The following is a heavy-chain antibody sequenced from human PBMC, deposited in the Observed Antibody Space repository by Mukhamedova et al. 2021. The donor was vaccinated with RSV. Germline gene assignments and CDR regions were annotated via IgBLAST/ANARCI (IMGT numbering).Heavy chain of an antibody. Sequence: FWMDWVRQAPGKGLEWVANINQDGSQTYYVDSVKGRFTISRDNAKNSLYLQMNSLRAEDTAFYYCSRSLEYWGQGTLVTVSS. CDR1: FW. CDR2: INQDGSQT. CDR3: SRSLEY. V-gene: IGHV3-7*01. J-gene: IGHJ4*02.